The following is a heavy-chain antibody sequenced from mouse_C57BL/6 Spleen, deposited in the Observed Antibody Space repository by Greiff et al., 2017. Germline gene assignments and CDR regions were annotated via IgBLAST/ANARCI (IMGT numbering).Heavy chain of an antibody. D-gene: IGHD2-4*01. Sequence: EVKVVESGEGLVKPGGSLKLSCAASGFTFSSYAMSWVRQTPEKRLEWVAYISSGGDYIYYADTVKGRFTISRDDARNTLYLQMSSLKSEDTAMYYCTRDYDSFDYWGQGTTLTVSS. CDR1: GFTFSSYA. CDR2: ISSGGDYI. J-gene: IGHJ2*01. V-gene: IGHV5-9-1*02. CDR3: TRDYDSFDY.